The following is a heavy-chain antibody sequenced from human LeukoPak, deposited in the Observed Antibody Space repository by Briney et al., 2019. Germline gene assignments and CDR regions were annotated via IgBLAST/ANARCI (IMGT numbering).Heavy chain of an antibody. V-gene: IGHV5-51*01. CDR3: ARRISVAGRVDY. D-gene: IGHD6-19*01. CDR2: IYPSDSDT. CDR1: GYIFTSYW. J-gene: IGHJ4*02. Sequence: GESLKISCKGSGYIFTSYWIGWVRQMPGKGLEWMGVIYPSDSDTRYSPSFQGQITISADKSITTAYLQWSSLKASDTAMYYCARRISVAGRVDYWGQGTLVTVSS.